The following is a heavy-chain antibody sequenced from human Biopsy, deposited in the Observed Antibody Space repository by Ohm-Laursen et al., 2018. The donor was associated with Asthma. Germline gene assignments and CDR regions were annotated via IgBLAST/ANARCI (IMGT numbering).Heavy chain of an antibody. Sequence: SLRLSCAAPGFTVSRDHMFWVRQAPGKGLEWVSVIYSGGTSHTADSVRDRFTISRDFSKNTLHLQMHSLRVEDTAVYYCARGDSSGWSHYYFDYWGQGTLVTVSP. CDR2: IYSGGTS. V-gene: IGHV3-53*01. CDR3: ARGDSSGWSHYYFDY. D-gene: IGHD6-19*01. CDR1: GFTVSRDH. J-gene: IGHJ4*02.